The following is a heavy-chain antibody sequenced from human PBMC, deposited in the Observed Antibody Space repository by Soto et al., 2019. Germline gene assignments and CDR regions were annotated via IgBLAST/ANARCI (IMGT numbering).Heavy chain of an antibody. Sequence: SETLSLTCTVSGGSISSGGYYWSWIRQHPGKGLEWIGYIYYSGSTYYNPSLKSRVTISVDTSKNQFSLKLSSVTAADTAVYYCARDNTKQMASSNWFDPWGQGNLVTVSS. CDR2: IYYSGST. V-gene: IGHV4-31*03. D-gene: IGHD6-13*01. CDR3: ARDNTKQMASSNWFDP. CDR1: GGSISSGGYY. J-gene: IGHJ5*02.